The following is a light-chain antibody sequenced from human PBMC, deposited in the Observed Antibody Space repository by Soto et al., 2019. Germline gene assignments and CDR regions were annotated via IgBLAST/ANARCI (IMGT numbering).Light chain of an antibody. CDR2: GNS. CDR3: QSYDSSLSGWV. V-gene: IGLV1-40*01. Sequence: QAVVTQPPSVSGAPGQRVTISCTGSSSNIGAGYDVHWYQQLPGTAPKLLIYGNSNRPSGVPDRFSGSKSGTSASLAITGLRAEYEDDYYCQSYDSSLSGWVFGGGTKLTVL. CDR1: SSNIGAGYD. J-gene: IGLJ3*02.